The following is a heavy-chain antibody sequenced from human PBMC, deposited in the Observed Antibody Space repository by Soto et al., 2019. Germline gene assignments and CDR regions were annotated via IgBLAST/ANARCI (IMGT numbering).Heavy chain of an antibody. D-gene: IGHD1-1*01. CDR2: VSASGLNT. J-gene: IGHJ4*02. Sequence: EVQLLESGGKLVQPGGSLTLSCAASGFTFSTYAMAWVRQAPGKGLEWVSGVSASGLNTDYADPVKGRFYISRDNSKNTVSRHMNSLRAEETALYYCAKDRPRRTSGDFVDYWGPGTPVNVSS. CDR1: GFTFSTYA. CDR3: AKDRPRRTSGDFVDY. V-gene: IGHV3-23*01.